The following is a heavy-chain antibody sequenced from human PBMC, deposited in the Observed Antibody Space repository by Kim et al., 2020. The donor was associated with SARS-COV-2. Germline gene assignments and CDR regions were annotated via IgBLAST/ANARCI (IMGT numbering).Heavy chain of an antibody. CDR1: GFTFTNAR. V-gene: IGHV3-15*01. CDR3: TRDPDNYYDSSALRY. D-gene: IGHD3-22*01. J-gene: IGHJ4*02. CDR2: IKSKTDGGTT. Sequence: GGSLRLSCAASGFTFTNARMSWVRQAPGKGLEWVGCIKSKTDGGTTDYAAHVKGRFTISRDDSKTTLYLQMNSLKTEDTAVYYCTRDPDNYYDSSALRYWGQGALVTVSS.